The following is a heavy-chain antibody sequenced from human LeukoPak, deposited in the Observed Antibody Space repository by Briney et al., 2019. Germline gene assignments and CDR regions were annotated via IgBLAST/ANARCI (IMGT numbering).Heavy chain of an antibody. CDR1: GGSISSYY. Sequence: SETLSLTCTVSGGSISSYYWSWIRQPPRKGLEWIGYIYYSGSTNYNPSLKSRVTISVDTSKNQFSLKLSSVTAADTAVYYCARVGNDYVWGSYRYQYYFDYWGQGTLVTVSS. CDR2: IYYSGST. CDR3: ARVGNDYVWGSYRYQYYFDY. D-gene: IGHD3-16*02. V-gene: IGHV4-59*01. J-gene: IGHJ4*02.